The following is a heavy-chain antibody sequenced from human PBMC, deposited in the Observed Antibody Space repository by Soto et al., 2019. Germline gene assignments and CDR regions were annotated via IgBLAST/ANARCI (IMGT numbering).Heavy chain of an antibody. Sequence: QVQLVESGGGLVKPGGSLTLSCAASGFTFSTYYMSWIRQAPGRGLEWVSYISTSSSSTNYAASVKGPFTISRHNANNSLYLQKTSLRAEHTAVYFSARGLTAYGAGWGQGNVVTVSS. CDR3: ARGLTAYGAG. CDR1: GFTFSTYY. CDR2: ISTSSSST. D-gene: IGHD3-16*01. J-gene: IGHJ4*02. V-gene: IGHV3-11*06.